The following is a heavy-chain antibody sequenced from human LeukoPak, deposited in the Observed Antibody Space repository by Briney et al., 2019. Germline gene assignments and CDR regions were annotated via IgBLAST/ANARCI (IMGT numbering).Heavy chain of an antibody. Sequence: SETLSLTCTVSGGSISSSSYYWGWIRQPPGKGLEWIGSIYYSGSTYYNPSLKSRVTMSVDTSKNQFSLKLSSVTAADTAVYYCARAGAAAGTYAFDIWGQGTLVTVSS. V-gene: IGHV4-39*07. J-gene: IGHJ3*02. CDR1: GGSISSSSYY. D-gene: IGHD6-13*01. CDR3: ARAGAAAGTYAFDI. CDR2: IYYSGST.